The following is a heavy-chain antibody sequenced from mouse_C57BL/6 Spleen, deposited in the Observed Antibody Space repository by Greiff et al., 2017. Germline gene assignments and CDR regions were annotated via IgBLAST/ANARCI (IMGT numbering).Heavy chain of an antibody. D-gene: IGHD1-1*02. Sequence: VQLQQSGAELARPGASVKLSCKASGYTFTSYGISWVKQRTGQGLEWIGEIYTRSGNTYYTEKFKGKATLTADKSSSTAYMELRSLTSENSAVYCSARSPMADDDYAMGYWGPGTSVTVSS. CDR2: IYTRSGNT. V-gene: IGHV1-81*01. CDR1: GYTFTSYG. J-gene: IGHJ4*01. CDR3: ARSPMADDDYAMGY.